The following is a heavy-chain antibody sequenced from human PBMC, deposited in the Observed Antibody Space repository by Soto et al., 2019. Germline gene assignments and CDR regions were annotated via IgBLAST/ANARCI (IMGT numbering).Heavy chain of an antibody. J-gene: IGHJ4*02. V-gene: IGHV3-30-3*01. CDR1: GFFFNTYA. CDR2: ISNDETKK. CDR3: ARSIAVAGLDY. Sequence: LRLSCAASGFFFNTYAVHWVRQAPGKGLEWVAVISNDETKKYFADSVKGRVSISRDSSKNTVYLQMDSLRAEDTAVYYCARSIAVAGLDYWGPGTLVTVS. D-gene: IGHD6-19*01.